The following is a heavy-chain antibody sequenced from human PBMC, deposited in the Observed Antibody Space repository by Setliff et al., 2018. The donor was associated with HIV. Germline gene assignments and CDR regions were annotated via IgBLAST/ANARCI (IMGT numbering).Heavy chain of an antibody. CDR1: GFNFNYSW. Sequence: GGSLRLSCAASGFNFNYSWMHWVRQAPGEGLVWVSRIHYDGTASYADSVKGRFTISRDNSKNTLFLQLNTLRPEDTAVYYCASARIPTGGTSTSLDYWGQGALVTVSS. CDR2: IHYDGTAS. J-gene: IGHJ4*02. V-gene: IGHV3-74*01. D-gene: IGHD1-1*01. CDR3: ASARIPTGGTSTSLDY.